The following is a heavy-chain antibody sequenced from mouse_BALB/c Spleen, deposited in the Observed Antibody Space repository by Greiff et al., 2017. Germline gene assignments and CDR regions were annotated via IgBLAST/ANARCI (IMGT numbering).Heavy chain of an antibody. D-gene: IGHD1-1*01. J-gene: IGHJ4*01. CDR2: IRSKSNNYAT. V-gene: IGHV10-1*02. CDR1: GFTFNTYA. CDR3: VRHGITTVVARGAGMDY. Sequence: EVQLVESGGGLVQPGGSMKLSCVASGFTFNTYAMNWVRQAPGKGLEWVARIRSKSNNYATYYADSVKDRFTISRDDSQSMLYLQMNNLKTEDTAMYYCVRHGITTVVARGAGMDYWGQGTSVTVSS.